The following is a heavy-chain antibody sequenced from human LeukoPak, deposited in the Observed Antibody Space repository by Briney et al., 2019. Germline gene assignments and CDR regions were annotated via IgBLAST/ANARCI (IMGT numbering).Heavy chain of an antibody. CDR2: IYTSGST. V-gene: IGHV4-61*02. D-gene: IGHD5-18*01. CDR3: ARGYSYGYGFDP. J-gene: IGHJ5*02. CDR1: GGSVSRGSDY. Sequence: SETLSLTCTVSGGSVSRGSDYWSWIRQPAGKGLEWIGRIYTSGSTNYNPSLKSRVTISIDTSKNQFSLKLKSVTAADTAVYYCARGYSYGYGFDPWGQETLVTVS.